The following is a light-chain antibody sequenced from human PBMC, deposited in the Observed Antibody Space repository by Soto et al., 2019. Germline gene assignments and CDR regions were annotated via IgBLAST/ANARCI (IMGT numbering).Light chain of an antibody. V-gene: IGKV1-6*01. Sequence: AIPKTQSPSSLSASVGDKGTLTCRASQGIRNDLGWYQQKPGKAPQLLIYAASTLQSGVPSRFSGSGSGTDFTLTIRCLQPEDFATYYCLQDYSYLTFGGGTKV. CDR2: AAS. CDR1: QGIRND. J-gene: IGKJ4*01. CDR3: LQDYSYLT.